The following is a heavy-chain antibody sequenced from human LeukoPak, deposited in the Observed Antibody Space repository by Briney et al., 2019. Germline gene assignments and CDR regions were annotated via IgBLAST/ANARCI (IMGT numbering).Heavy chain of an antibody. CDR1: GGSISSGGYS. CDR2: IYHSGST. V-gene: IGHV4-30-2*01. CDR3: GYCSSTSCYEDY. Sequence: SETLSLTCAVSGGSISSGGYSWSWIRQPPGKGLEWIGYIYHSGSTYYNPSLKSRVTISVDRSKNQFSLKLSSVTAADTAVYYCGYCSSTSCYEDYWGQGTLVTVSS. J-gene: IGHJ4*02. D-gene: IGHD2-2*01.